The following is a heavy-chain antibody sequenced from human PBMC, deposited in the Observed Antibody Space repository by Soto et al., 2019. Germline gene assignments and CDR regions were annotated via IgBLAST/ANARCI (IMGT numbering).Heavy chain of an antibody. CDR2: IYPGDSDT. CDR3: ATHTLIGYSSGMDV. CDR1: GYTFTNYW. J-gene: IGHJ6*02. Sequence: HGESLKISCKASGYTFTNYWIGWVRQMPGKGLEWMGFIYPGDSDTRYSPSFQGQVTISADKSITTAYLQWSSLKASDTAKYYCATHTLIGYSSGMDVWGQGTTVTVSS. V-gene: IGHV5-51*01. D-gene: IGHD2-21*01.